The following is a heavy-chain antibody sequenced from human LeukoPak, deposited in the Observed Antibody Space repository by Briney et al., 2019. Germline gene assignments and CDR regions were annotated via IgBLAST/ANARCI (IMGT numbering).Heavy chain of an antibody. CDR3: ARASPYYYDSSGYPWAFDI. D-gene: IGHD3-22*01. V-gene: IGHV3-21*01. J-gene: IGHJ3*02. CDR1: GFTFSSYS. CDR2: ISSSSSYI. Sequence: GGSLRLSCAASGFTFSSYSMNWVRHAPGKGLEWVSSISSSSSYIYYADSVKGRFTISRDNAKNSLYLQMNSLRAEDTAVYYCARASPYYYDSSGYPWAFDIWGQGTMVTVSS.